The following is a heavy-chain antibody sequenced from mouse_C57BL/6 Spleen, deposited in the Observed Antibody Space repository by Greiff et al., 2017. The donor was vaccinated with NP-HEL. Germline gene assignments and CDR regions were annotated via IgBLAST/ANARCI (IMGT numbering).Heavy chain of an antibody. Sequence: EVKLQESGPGLVKPSQSLSLTCSVTGYSITSGYYWNWIRQFPGNKLEWMGYISYDGSNNYNPSLKNRISITRDTSKNQFFLKLNSVTTEDTATYYGALYGNYRGAMDYWGQGTSVTVSS. D-gene: IGHD2-1*01. CDR1: GYSITSGYY. V-gene: IGHV3-6*01. CDR3: ALYGNYRGAMDY. CDR2: ISYDGSN. J-gene: IGHJ4*01.